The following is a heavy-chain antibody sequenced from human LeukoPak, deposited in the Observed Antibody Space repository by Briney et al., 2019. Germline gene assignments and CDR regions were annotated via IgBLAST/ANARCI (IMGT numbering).Heavy chain of an antibody. CDR2: IYHSGKT. Sequence: SETLSLTCAVSGDSITSGHYWGWIRQPPGKGLEWIGSIYHSGKTYYNPSLNSGVTRSVDTSKNQFSLELTSVTAADTAVYYCARMRWYYDFWSGYLDGFDVWGQGTMVTGSS. CDR1: GDSITSGHY. V-gene: IGHV4-38-2*01. J-gene: IGHJ3*01. CDR3: ARMRWYYDFWSGYLDGFDV. D-gene: IGHD3-3*01.